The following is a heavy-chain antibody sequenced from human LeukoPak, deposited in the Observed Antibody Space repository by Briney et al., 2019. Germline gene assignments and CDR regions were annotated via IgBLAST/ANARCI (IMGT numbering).Heavy chain of an antibody. V-gene: IGHV3-21*04. J-gene: IGHJ3*01. D-gene: IGHD3-9*01. CDR2: ISSSSSYI. CDR1: GFTFSSYS. Sequence: GSLRLSCAASGFTFSSYSMNWVRQAPGKGLEWVSSISSSSSYIYYADSVKGRFTISRDNSKNTLYLQMNSLRVEDTAVYYCASGRNLRYSNWGQGTMVTVSS. CDR3: ASGRNLRYSN.